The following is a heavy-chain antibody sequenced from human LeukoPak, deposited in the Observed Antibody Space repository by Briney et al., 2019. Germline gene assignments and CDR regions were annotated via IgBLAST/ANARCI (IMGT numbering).Heavy chain of an antibody. Sequence: PGGSLRLSCAASGFTFSSYAMHWVRQAPGKGLEWVAVISYDGSNKYYADSVKGRFTISRDNSKNTLYLQMNSLRAEDTAVYYCARDGYSSSWYNWFDPWGQGTLVTVSS. CDR1: GFTFSSYA. J-gene: IGHJ5*02. CDR3: ARDGYSSSWYNWFDP. V-gene: IGHV3-30*04. CDR2: ISYDGSNK. D-gene: IGHD6-13*01.